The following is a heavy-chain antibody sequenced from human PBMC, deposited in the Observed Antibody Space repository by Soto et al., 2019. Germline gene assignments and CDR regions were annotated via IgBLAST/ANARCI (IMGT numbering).Heavy chain of an antibody. Sequence: EVHLEESGGDLVQPGGSLRLSCSASGFIFGFYWMTWVRQAPGKGLEWVANIERHGNDKYYVDSVTGRFTISRDNAQNSQFLQMNNLRAEDTAVYFCARIRATDYEIDYWGQGTLVTVSS. J-gene: IGHJ4*02. V-gene: IGHV3-7*03. CDR3: ARIRATDYEIDY. CDR1: GFIFGFYW. CDR2: IERHGNDK. D-gene: IGHD3-22*01.